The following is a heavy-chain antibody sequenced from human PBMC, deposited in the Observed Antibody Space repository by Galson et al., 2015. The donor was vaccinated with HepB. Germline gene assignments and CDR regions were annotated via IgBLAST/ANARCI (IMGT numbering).Heavy chain of an antibody. D-gene: IGHD6-19*01. V-gene: IGHV1-2*06. Sequence: SVKVSCKASGYTFSDYYMHWVRQAPGQGLEWMGRIYPKSGGTNYAQKFQGRVTMTRDTSISTAYMELNRLRPDDTAVYYCARDREVSGWYYFDYWGQATLVTVSS. CDR2: IYPKSGGT. CDR3: ARDREVSGWYYFDY. CDR1: GYTFSDYY. J-gene: IGHJ4*02.